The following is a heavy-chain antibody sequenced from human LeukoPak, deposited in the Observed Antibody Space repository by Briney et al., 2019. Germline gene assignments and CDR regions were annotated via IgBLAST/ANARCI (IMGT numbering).Heavy chain of an antibody. CDR1: GFTFSGYA. CDR2: ISAGVGVP. Sequence: GGSLRLSCAASGFTFSGYAMSWVRQAPGKGLEWVSSISAGVGVPYYADSVKGRFTTSRDNSKDTLYLQMNTLRPEDTAVYYCAKESTGSYYYDSSGYPNPYYFDYWGQGTLVTVSS. D-gene: IGHD3-22*01. J-gene: IGHJ4*02. V-gene: IGHV3-23*01. CDR3: AKESTGSYYYDSSGYPNPYYFDY.